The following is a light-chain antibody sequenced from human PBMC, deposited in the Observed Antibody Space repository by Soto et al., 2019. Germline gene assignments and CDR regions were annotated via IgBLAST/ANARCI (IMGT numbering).Light chain of an antibody. J-gene: IGKJ1*01. CDR3: QQYENWPWT. Sequence: EIVLTQSPATLSAYPGERANLSCRASESVLDYLAWFQQRPGQAPRLLIYAASTRATGVPARFSGSGSGAEFTLTISSLQSEDVAAYYCQQYENWPWTFGQGTKVDI. CDR2: AAS. CDR1: ESVLDY. V-gene: IGKV3-15*01.